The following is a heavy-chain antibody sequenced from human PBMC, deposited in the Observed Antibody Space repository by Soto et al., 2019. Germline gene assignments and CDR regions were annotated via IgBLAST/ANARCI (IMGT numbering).Heavy chain of an antibody. CDR2: INPGSGAA. V-gene: IGHV1-46*01. D-gene: IGHD3-3*01. Sequence: QVQLVQSGAEVKKPGASVKISCTDSGYTVTTHYMHWVRQAPGRGLEWMGAINPGSGAAKYTQTFQARVTMTRDTSTTTVYMEMSALRSEDTAVFYCARGGEVGVAGSAAFDMWGQGTMVTVSS. CDR1: GYTVTTHY. CDR3: ARGGEVGVAGSAAFDM. J-gene: IGHJ3*02.